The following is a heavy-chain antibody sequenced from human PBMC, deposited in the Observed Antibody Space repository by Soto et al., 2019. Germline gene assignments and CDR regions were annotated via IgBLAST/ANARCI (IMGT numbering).Heavy chain of an antibody. D-gene: IGHD3-16*01. Sequence: EVQLVESGGGLVQPGGSLRLSCAASGFTVSTKYMSWVRQAPGKGLEWVSVIYSGGSTFYADSVRGRFTISRDNSKNTVNLQMDSLRGGDPAVYYWARDPWAADYWGQGTLVTVSS. CDR2: IYSGGST. CDR3: ARDPWAADY. CDR1: GFTVSTKY. J-gene: IGHJ4*02. V-gene: IGHV3-66*01.